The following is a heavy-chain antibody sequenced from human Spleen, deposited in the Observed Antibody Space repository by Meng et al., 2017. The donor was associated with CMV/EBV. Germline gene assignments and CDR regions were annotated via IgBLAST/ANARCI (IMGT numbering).Heavy chain of an antibody. D-gene: IGHD6-13*01. CDR3: ARDDGSTWVIRY. CDR1: GFTFTTYS. J-gene: IGHJ1*01. CDR2: ISSSGSYI. Sequence: GESLKISCAASGFTFTTYSMNWVRQAPGQGLEWVASISSSGSYINYADSVKGRFTVSRDGAQNSLYLQMKSLRGEDTAVYYCARDDGSTWVIRYWGQGTLVTVSS. V-gene: IGHV3-21*01.